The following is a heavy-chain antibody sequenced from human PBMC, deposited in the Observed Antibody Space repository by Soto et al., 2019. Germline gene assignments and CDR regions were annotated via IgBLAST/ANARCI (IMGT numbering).Heavy chain of an antibody. D-gene: IGHD3-10*02. J-gene: IGHJ4*02. Sequence: GGSLRLSCAASGFTFSGHWMYWVRQAPGKGLEWVSRINSDGTDTTYADSVKGRFTVSRDNPKNTLYLQMSSLRADDTAVYYCARGREVSMYYFDYWGQGALVTVSS. CDR2: INSDGTDT. V-gene: IGHV3-74*01. CDR1: GFTFSGHW. CDR3: ARGREVSMYYFDY.